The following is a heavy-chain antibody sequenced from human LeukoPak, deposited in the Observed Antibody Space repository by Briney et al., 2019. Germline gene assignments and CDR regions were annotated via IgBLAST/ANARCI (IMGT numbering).Heavy chain of an antibody. J-gene: IGHJ3*02. Sequence: SETLSLTCAVYGGSFSGYYWSWIRQPPGKGLEWIGDINHSGSTNYNPSLKSRVTISVDTSKNQFSLKLSSVSAADTAVYYCARGNTYKWNYVGAFDIWGQGTMVTVSS. CDR1: GGSFSGYY. V-gene: IGHV4-34*01. CDR2: INHSGST. D-gene: IGHD1-7*01. CDR3: ARGNTYKWNYVGAFDI.